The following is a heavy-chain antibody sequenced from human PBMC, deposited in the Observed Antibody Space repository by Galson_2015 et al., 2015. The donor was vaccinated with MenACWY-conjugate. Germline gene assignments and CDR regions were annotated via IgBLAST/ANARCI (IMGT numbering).Heavy chain of an antibody. CDR2: LYSGGAT. J-gene: IGHJ3*02. V-gene: IGHV3-53*01. CDR1: GFTVSASY. Sequence: SLRLSCAASGFTVSASYMSWVRQAPGKGLEWVSVLYSGGATFYAVSVKGRFTVSRDNSKNTLFLQMNSLRAEDTAVYYCARGNRNAFDIWGQGTLVTVPS. CDR3: ARGNRNAFDI. D-gene: IGHD2/OR15-2a*01.